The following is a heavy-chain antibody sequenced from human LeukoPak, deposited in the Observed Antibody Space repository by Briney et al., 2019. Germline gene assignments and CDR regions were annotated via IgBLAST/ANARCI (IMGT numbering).Heavy chain of an antibody. V-gene: IGHV3-23*01. D-gene: IGHD3-10*01. Sequence: GGSLRLSCAASGFTFSTYAMTWVRQAPGKGLEWVSTINGSGDYTYYADSVKGRFTISRDNSKNTLYLQMNSLRAEDTAVYYFAKDSGYHGSGSSNWFDPWGQGNLVILSS. CDR3: AKDSGYHGSGSSNWFDP. J-gene: IGHJ5*02. CDR1: GFTFSTYA. CDR2: INGSGDYT.